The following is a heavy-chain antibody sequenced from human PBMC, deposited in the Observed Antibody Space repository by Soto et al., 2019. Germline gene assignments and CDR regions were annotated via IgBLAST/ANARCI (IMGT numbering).Heavy chain of an antibody. J-gene: IGHJ4*02. CDR2: IGDSGGNT. CDR1: GFTFSSYA. D-gene: IGHD4-4*01. CDR3: AKKFDGSNWYFDY. V-gene: IGHV3-23*01. Sequence: GGSLRLSCVASGFTFSSYAMSWVRQAPGKGLEWVSAIGDSGGNTYYADSVKGRFTISRDNSNNTLYLQMNSLRAEDTALYYCAKKFDGSNWYFDYWGQGTLVTVSS.